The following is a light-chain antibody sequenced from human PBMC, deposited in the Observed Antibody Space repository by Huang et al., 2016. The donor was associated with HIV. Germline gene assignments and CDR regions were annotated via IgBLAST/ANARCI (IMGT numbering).Light chain of an antibody. CDR1: QSVGGY. J-gene: IGKJ2*01. V-gene: IGKV3-11*01. CDR3: QQPGS. Sequence: EIVLTQSPATLSFSPGERATLSCRASQSVGGYRAWYQQKPGQAPRLLIYDTSTRATGIPARFSGSGSETDFTLTISSLEPEDFAVYYCQQPGSFGQGTKVDIK. CDR2: DTS.